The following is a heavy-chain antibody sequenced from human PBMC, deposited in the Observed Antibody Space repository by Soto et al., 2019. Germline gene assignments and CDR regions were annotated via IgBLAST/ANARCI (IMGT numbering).Heavy chain of an antibody. J-gene: IGHJ4*02. CDR2: IYPGDSDT. V-gene: IGHV5-51*01. Sequence: GESLKISCKGSGYSFTSYWIGWVRQMPGKGLEWMGIIYPGDSDTRYSPSFQGQVTISADKSISTAYLQWSSLKASDTAMYYCARAERPPIELVAPCDYWGQGTLVTVSS. CDR3: ARAERPPIELVAPCDY. CDR1: GYSFTSYW. D-gene: IGHD2-21*01.